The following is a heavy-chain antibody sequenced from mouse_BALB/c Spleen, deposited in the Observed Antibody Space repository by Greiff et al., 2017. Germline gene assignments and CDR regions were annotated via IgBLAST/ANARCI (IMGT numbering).Heavy chain of an antibody. J-gene: IGHJ4*01. Sequence: EVKLMESGGGLVKPGGSLKLSCAASGFAFSSYDMSWVRQTPEKRLEWVAYISSGGGSTYYPDTVKGRFTISRDNAKNTLYLQMSSLKSEDTAMYYCARHGLSYYAMDYWGQGTSVTVSS. V-gene: IGHV5-12-1*01. CDR2: ISSGGGST. CDR1: GFAFSSYD. CDR3: ARHGLSYYAMDY.